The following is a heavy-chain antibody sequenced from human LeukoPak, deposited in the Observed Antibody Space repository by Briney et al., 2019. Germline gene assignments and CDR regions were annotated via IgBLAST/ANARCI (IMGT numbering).Heavy chain of an antibody. J-gene: IGHJ4*02. D-gene: IGHD6-19*01. CDR3: AKFPQYWQWLAPDY. CDR2: ISYDGSNK. Sequence: PGGSLRLSCAASGFTFSSYGMHWVRQAPGKGLEWVAVISYDGSNKYYADSVKGRLTISRDNSKNTLYLQMNSLRAEDTAVYYCAKFPQYWQWLAPDYWGQGTLVTVSS. CDR1: GFTFSSYG. V-gene: IGHV3-30*18.